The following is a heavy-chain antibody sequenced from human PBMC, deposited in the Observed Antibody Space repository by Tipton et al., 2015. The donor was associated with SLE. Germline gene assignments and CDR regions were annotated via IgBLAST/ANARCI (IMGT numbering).Heavy chain of an antibody. Sequence: SLRLSCTASGFTFNNYAMNWVRQAPGKGLEWVSGISGSGDSTYSGDSVKGRFTISRDNAKNTLYLQMNSLRAEDTAVYYCARDMGGDLAFDIWGQGTMVTVSS. J-gene: IGHJ3*02. CDR2: ISGSGDST. V-gene: IGHV3-23*01. D-gene: IGHD2-21*02. CDR3: ARDMGGDLAFDI. CDR1: GFTFNNYA.